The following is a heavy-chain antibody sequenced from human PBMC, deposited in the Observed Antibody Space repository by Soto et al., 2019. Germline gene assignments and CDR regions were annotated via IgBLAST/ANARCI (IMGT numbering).Heavy chain of an antibody. CDR2: IDNSGGT. D-gene: IGHD3-10*01. J-gene: IGHJ6*02. CDR1: SFSIGNYR. CDR3: VRQGFGTLHGLVDV. V-gene: IGHV4-59*08. Sequence: PSETLSLTCRVSSFSIGNYRWSWIRQNPGKGLEWIGYIDNSGGTSYNPSLRSRVTMSVGTSPKQFSLRLTSVTAADTAVYYCVRQGFGTLHGLVDVWGQGTTVTVSS.